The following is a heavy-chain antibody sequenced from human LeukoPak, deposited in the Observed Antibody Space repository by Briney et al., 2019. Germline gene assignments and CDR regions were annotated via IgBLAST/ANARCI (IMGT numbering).Heavy chain of an antibody. J-gene: IGHJ4*02. CDR2: INPSDGST. D-gene: IGHD1-26*01. CDR3: ARVPLVGAFYS. CDR1: RYILTRYQ. V-gene: IGHV1-46*01. Sequence: ASVKDSCKAWRYILTRYQMHWVRQAPGQGLEWMGIINPSDGSTNYAQKFQGRVTMTRDTSTGTVYMDLTSLRSDDTAVYYCARVPLVGAFYSWGAGALVTVSS.